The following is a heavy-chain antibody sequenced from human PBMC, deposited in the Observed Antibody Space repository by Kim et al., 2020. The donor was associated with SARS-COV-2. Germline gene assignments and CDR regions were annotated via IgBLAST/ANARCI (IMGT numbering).Heavy chain of an antibody. CDR3: AKDLVVHYDILTGSEFDY. D-gene: IGHD3-9*01. CDR2: ISGSGGST. Sequence: GGSLRLSCAASGFTFSSYAMSWVRQAPGKGLEWVSAISGSGGSTYYADSVKGRFTISRDNSKNTLYLQMNSLRAEDTAVYYCAKDLVVHYDILTGSEFDYWGQGTLVTVSS. V-gene: IGHV3-23*01. J-gene: IGHJ4*02. CDR1: GFTFSSYA.